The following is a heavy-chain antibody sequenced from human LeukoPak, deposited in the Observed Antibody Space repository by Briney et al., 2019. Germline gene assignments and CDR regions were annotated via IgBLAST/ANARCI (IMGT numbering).Heavy chain of an antibody. D-gene: IGHD2-2*01. J-gene: IGHJ3*02. CDR2: MNPNSGNT. Sequence: GASVKVSCKASGYTFTSYDISWVRQATGQGLEWMGWMNPNSGNTGYAQKFQGRVTITRNTSISTAYMELSSLRSEDTAVYYCARPYCSSTSCSDAFDIWGQGTMVTVSS. CDR3: ARPYCSSTSCSDAFDI. V-gene: IGHV1-8*03. CDR1: GYTFTSYD.